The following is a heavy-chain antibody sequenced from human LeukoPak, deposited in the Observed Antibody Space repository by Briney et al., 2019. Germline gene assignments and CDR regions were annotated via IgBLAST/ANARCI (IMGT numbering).Heavy chain of an antibody. V-gene: IGHV3-23*01. Sequence: PGGSLRLSCAASGFTFSSYAMSWVRQAPGKGLEWVSAISGSGGSTYYADSVKGRFTISRDNSKNTLYLQMNSLRAEDTAVYYCAKGKDYYGSGSYMYYWGQGTLVTVSS. CDR2: ISGSGGST. CDR1: GFTFSSYA. D-gene: IGHD3-10*01. CDR3: AKGKDYYGSGSYMYY. J-gene: IGHJ4*02.